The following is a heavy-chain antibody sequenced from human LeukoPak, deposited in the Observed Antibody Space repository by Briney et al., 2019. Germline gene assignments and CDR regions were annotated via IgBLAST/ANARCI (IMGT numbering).Heavy chain of an antibody. J-gene: IGHJ3*02. CDR3: ARVTLNEIVVFDI. V-gene: IGHV1-18*01. D-gene: IGHD2-15*01. Sequence: GASVKVSCKASGYTFTSYAITWVRQAPGQGLEWMGWISSYNGNTNYAQKLQGRVTMTTETSTSTAYMELRSLRSDDTAVYYCARVTLNEIVVFDIWGQGTMVTVSS. CDR2: ISSYNGNT. CDR1: GYTFTSYA.